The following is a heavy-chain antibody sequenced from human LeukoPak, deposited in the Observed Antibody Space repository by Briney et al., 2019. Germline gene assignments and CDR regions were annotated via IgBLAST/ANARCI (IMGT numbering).Heavy chain of an antibody. CDR3: ARDHPGDSSGWYPYY. Sequence: GGSLRLSCAASGFTFSTFTMNWVRQAPGKGLELVSSISPNSDYIYYADSVKGRFTISRDNSKNTLYLQMNSLRAEDTAVYYCARDHPGDSSGWYPYYWGQGTLVTVSS. CDR2: ISPNSDYI. D-gene: IGHD6-19*01. J-gene: IGHJ4*02. V-gene: IGHV3-21*01. CDR1: GFTFSTFT.